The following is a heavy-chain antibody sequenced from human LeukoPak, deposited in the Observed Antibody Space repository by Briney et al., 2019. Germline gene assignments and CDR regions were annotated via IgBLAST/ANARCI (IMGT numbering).Heavy chain of an antibody. CDR3: ASARWDY. CDR2: IYHSGST. V-gene: IGHV4-4*02. Sequence: SETLSLTCAVSGDSIISSHWWRWVRQAPGKGLEWIGAIYHSGSTNYNPSLKSRVTISVDKSNNQFSLKLSSVTAADTAVYYCASARWDYWGQGTLVTVSS. J-gene: IGHJ4*02. D-gene: IGHD5-24*01. CDR1: GDSIISSHW.